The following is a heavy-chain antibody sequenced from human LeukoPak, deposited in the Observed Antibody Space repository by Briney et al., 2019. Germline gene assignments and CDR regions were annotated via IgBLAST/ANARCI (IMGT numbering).Heavy chain of an antibody. Sequence: QPGGSLRLSCAASGFTFSSYAMSWVRQAPGKGLEWVSGISASGGSTYYADSVKGRFTISRDNSKNTLYLQMNSLRAEDTAVYYCAKFPASIFGGEHFDYWGQGTLVTASS. CDR3: AKFPASIFGGEHFDY. D-gene: IGHD3-3*01. CDR2: ISASGGST. J-gene: IGHJ4*02. CDR1: GFTFSSYA. V-gene: IGHV3-23*01.